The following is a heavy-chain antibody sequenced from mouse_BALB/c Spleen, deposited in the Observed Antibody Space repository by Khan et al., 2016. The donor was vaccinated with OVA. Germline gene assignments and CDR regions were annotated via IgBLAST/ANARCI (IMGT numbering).Heavy chain of an antibody. J-gene: IGHJ4*01. CDR1: GYTFTTYY. Sequence: QIQLVQSGPELVKPGASVRISCKASGYTFTTYYIHWVKQRPGQGLQWIGWIYPGSVNTQYNEQFKGKATLTADKSSSTAYMQLSSQTSEDSAVYFCARDDYFVGDAMDYWGQGTSVTVSS. D-gene: IGHD2-4*01. V-gene: IGHV1S56*01. CDR2: IYPGSVNT. CDR3: ARDDYFVGDAMDY.